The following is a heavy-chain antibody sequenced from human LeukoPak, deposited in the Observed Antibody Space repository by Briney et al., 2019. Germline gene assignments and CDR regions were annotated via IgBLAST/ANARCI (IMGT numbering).Heavy chain of an antibody. D-gene: IGHD3-22*01. J-gene: IGHJ4*02. Sequence: PGGSLRPSCAASGFTFSSYEMNWVRQAPGKGLEWVSYISSSGRTIYYGDSVKGRFTISRDNAKNSLYLQMNSLRAEDTALYYCARDGPPSSGPSDFDYWGQGTLVTVSS. V-gene: IGHV3-48*03. CDR2: ISSSGRTI. CDR3: ARDGPPSSGPSDFDY. CDR1: GFTFSSYE.